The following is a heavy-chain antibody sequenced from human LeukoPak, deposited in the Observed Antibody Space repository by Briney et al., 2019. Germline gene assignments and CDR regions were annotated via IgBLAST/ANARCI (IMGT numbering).Heavy chain of an antibody. D-gene: IGHD4-17*01. Sequence: PGGSLRLSCAASGFTFSSYAMTWIRQGPGKGLEWVSCISRSGDTTYYADSVKGRFTISRDNSKNTLYLQMNSLRAEDTAVYYCAKDLDSSVTNRCYFDCWGQGSLVTVSS. V-gene: IGHV3-23*01. CDR1: GFTFSSYA. CDR2: ISRSGDTT. CDR3: AKDLDSSVTNRCYFDC. J-gene: IGHJ4*02.